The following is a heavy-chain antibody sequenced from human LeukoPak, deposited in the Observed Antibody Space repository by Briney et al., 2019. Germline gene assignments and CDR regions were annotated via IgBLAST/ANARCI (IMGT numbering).Heavy chain of an antibody. CDR2: ISGSGAGT. J-gene: IGHJ4*02. CDR1: GFTFSSYA. D-gene: IGHD3-9*01. V-gene: IGHV3-23*01. Sequence: GSLRLSCAASGFTFSSYAMSWVCQAPGKGLEWVSGISGSGAGTYYADSVKGRFTISRDNSKTTLYLQMDSLRADDTAVYYCAKGAVFRYFDWLFNYFDYWGQGTLVTVSS. CDR3: AKGAVFRYFDWLFNYFDY.